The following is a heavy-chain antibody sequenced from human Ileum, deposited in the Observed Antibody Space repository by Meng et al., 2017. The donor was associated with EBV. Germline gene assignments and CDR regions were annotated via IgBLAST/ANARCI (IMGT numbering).Heavy chain of an antibody. J-gene: IGHJ5*02. CDR2: IGGIDDNT. V-gene: IGHV3-23*01. D-gene: IGHD3/OR15-3a*01. CDR1: GLPFSIYA. Sequence: EVQLLGCGGGLVMPGGALGLSWAAAGLPFSIYAMSWVRKAPGKGLEWVSAIGGIDDNTYYADSVRGRFTISRDDSKNTLFLQMNSLRADDTAVYYCARGTGSPHWFDPWGQGTLVTVSS. CDR3: ARGTGSPHWFDP.